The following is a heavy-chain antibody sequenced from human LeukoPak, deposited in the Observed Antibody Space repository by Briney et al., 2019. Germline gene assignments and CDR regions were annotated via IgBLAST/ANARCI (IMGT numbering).Heavy chain of an antibody. CDR2: IIPIFGTA. V-gene: IGHV1-69*05. J-gene: IGHJ4*02. D-gene: IGHD5-24*01. Sequence: SVKVSCKASGGTFSSYAITWVRQAPGQGLEWMGGIIPIFGTANYAQKFQGRVTITTDESTSTAYMELSSLRSDNTAVYYCARDGYNWGFDYWGQGTLVTVSS. CDR1: GGTFSSYA. CDR3: ARDGYNWGFDY.